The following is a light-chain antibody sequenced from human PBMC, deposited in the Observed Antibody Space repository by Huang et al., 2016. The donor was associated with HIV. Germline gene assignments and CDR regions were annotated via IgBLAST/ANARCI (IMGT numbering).Light chain of an antibody. CDR3: MQRLEFPWT. J-gene: IGKJ3*01. Sequence: DIVMTQAPLSLPVTPGEPASISCRSSRSLLHSADGNTYLDWYLQKPGQSPQLLIYTLSDLAAGGPDRCTGSGSGTDVTLKISRVEAEDVGIYYCMQRLEFPWTFGPGTKVDIK. CDR1: RSLLHSADGNTY. V-gene: IGKV2-40*01. CDR2: TLS.